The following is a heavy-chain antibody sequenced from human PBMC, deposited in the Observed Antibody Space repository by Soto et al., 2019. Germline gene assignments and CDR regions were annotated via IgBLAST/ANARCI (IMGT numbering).Heavy chain of an antibody. V-gene: IGHV3-30*18. CDR2: ISYDGSNK. D-gene: IGHD3-16*01. Sequence: QVQLVESGGGVVQPGRSLRLSCAASGFTFSSYGMHWVRQAPGKGLEWVAVISYDGSNKYYADSVKGRFTISRDNSKNPVYLQMNRLRAEDTAVYYCAKGGEMATIDYWGQGTLVTVSS. CDR1: GFTFSSYG. J-gene: IGHJ4*02. CDR3: AKGGEMATIDY.